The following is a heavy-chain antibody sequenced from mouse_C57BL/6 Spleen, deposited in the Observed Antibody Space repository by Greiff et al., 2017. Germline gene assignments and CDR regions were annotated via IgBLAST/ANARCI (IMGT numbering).Heavy chain of an antibody. CDR2: IYPGDGDT. V-gene: IGHV1-82*01. D-gene: IGHD2-4*01. J-gene: IGHJ4*01. CDR3: AGEYDYDAAMDY. Sequence: QVQLQQSGPELVKPGASVKISCKASGYAFSSSWMNWVKQRPGKGLEWIGRIYPGDGDTNYNGKFKGKATLTADKSSSTAYMQLSSLTSEDSAVYFCAGEYDYDAAMDYWGQGTSVTVSS. CDR1: GYAFSSSW.